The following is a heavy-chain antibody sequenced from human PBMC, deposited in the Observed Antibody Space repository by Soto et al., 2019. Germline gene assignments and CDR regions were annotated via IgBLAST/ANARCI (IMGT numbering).Heavy chain of an antibody. CDR2: VSGGGGDT. V-gene: IGHV3-23*01. Sequence: EVQLLESGGGLVQPGGSLRPSWPAPGFTFNTHAMTWVRQAPGKGLEWVSTVSGGGGDTWHADSVKGRFTISRDNSKDTLYLQMNSLRPEDTAVYFCAKDGASDYCYYYMDVWGKGTTVTVS. D-gene: IGHD3-10*01. CDR1: GFTFNTHA. J-gene: IGHJ6*03. CDR3: AKDGASDYCYYYMDV.